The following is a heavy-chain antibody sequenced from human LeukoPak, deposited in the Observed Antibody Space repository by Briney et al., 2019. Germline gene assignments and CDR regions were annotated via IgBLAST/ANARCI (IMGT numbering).Heavy chain of an antibody. J-gene: IGHJ3*02. Sequence: SETLSLTCAVSGGSISSGGYSWSWIRQPPGKGLEWIGYIYHSGSTYYSPSLKSRVTISVDRSKNQFSLKLSSVTAADTAVYYCVGYCSGGSCYSGAFDIWGQGTMVTVSS. V-gene: IGHV4-30-2*01. CDR3: VGYCSGGSCYSGAFDI. CDR2: IYHSGST. D-gene: IGHD2-15*01. CDR1: GGSISSGGYS.